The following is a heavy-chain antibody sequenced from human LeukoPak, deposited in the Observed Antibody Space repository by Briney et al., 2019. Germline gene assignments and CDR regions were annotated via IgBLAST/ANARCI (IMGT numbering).Heavy chain of an antibody. J-gene: IGHJ4*03. CDR2: IRDKGKSYTT. CDR1: GFTFSEHY. Sequence: GGSLRLSCAASGFTFSEHYMAWVRQAPGKGLEWVGRIRDKGKSYTTEYAASVKGRFTISRDDSKNSLYLQMNGLRAEDTAVYYCGRGRSTGGYAYGDNWGQGTLVTVSS. D-gene: IGHD5-12*01. V-gene: IGHV3-72*01. CDR3: GRGRSTGGYAYGDN.